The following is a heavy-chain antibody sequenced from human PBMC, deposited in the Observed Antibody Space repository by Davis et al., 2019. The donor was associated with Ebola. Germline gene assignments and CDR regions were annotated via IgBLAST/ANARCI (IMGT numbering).Heavy chain of an antibody. CDR2: ISPDNGDT. Sequence: ASVKVSCKASGYTFTGYYMHWVRQAPGQGLEWMGWISPDNGDTNYAPKFQGRVAMTRDTSTNTASMEVSRLRSDDTAVYFCARGQSGGTVTKAFYYYGMDVWGRGTTVNVSS. CDR3: ARGQSGGTVTKAFYYYGMDV. J-gene: IGHJ6*02. D-gene: IGHD4-11*01. CDR1: GYTFTGYY. V-gene: IGHV1-2*02.